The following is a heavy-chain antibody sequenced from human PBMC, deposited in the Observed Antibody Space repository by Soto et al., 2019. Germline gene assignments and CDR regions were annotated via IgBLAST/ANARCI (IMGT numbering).Heavy chain of an antibody. CDR3: AREGVAPYYYYGMDV. Sequence: GASVKVSCKASGYTFTNYGISWVRQAPGQGPEWMGWINSYNGNTNYAQTFQGRVTMTTDTSTSTAYMELRSLRSDDTAVYYCAREGVAPYYYYGMDVWGQGTPVTVSS. J-gene: IGHJ6*02. V-gene: IGHV1-18*01. D-gene: IGHD5-12*01. CDR2: INSYNGNT. CDR1: GYTFTNYG.